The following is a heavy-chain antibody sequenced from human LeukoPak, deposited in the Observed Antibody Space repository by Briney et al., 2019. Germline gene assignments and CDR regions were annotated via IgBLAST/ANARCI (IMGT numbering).Heavy chain of an antibody. V-gene: IGHV1-2*02. Sequence: GASVKVSCKASGYTFTDYHMHWVRQAPGQGLEWMGLINPDSGGTYYAQNFQGRVTMTRDTSISTAYMEPYSLRSDDTAVYYCARELGGGTTREDWFDPWGQGTLVTVSS. CDR3: ARELGGGTTREDWFDP. CDR1: GYTFTDYH. D-gene: IGHD1-1*01. CDR2: INPDSGGT. J-gene: IGHJ5*02.